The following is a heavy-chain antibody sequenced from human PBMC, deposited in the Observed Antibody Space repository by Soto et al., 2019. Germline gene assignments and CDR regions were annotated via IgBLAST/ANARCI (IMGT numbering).Heavy chain of an antibody. CDR1: GLSITDSEMG. CDR3: ARRHLAVAVSPWFDP. V-gene: IGHV2-26*01. J-gene: IGHJ5*02. Sequence: QVTLKESGPVLVKPTETLTLRCTVSGLSITDSEMGVSWIRQPPGQPLEWLAHIDSSGEKSYRTFLKSRLAISKDTPKSQIVLTMTNMDPAETATYYCARRHLAVAVSPWFDPWGQGIPVTVSS. D-gene: IGHD6-19*01. CDR2: IDSSGEK.